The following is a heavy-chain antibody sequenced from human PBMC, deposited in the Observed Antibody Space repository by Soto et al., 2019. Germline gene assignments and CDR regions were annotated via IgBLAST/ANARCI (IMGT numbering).Heavy chain of an antibody. J-gene: IGHJ4*02. V-gene: IGHV4-34*02. CDR1: GDSFNNYF. CDR2: INHSGSA. CDR3: ARVSRGYYDS. Sequence: QVQLQQWGAGLLKPSETLSLTCAVYGDSFNNYFRTWIRQSPGKGLEWIGEINHSGSANYNPSLGSRVTISVDKSKKQFSLKLTSVTAAATAVYYRARVSRGYYDSWGQGTLVTVSS.